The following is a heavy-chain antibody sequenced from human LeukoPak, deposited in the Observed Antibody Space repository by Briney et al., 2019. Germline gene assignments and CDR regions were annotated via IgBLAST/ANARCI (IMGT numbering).Heavy chain of an antibody. D-gene: IGHD2-2*01. CDR1: GFNFGSYS. V-gene: IGHV3-23*01. Sequence: GGSLRLSCAASGFNFGSYSMTWVRQAPGKGLEWVSVISADSATTFYADSVKGRFTISRDNAKNTVFLQMSSLRAEDTALYYCAKSSDGSTSFDYWGQGALVTVSS. J-gene: IGHJ4*02. CDR2: ISADSATT. CDR3: AKSSDGSTSFDY.